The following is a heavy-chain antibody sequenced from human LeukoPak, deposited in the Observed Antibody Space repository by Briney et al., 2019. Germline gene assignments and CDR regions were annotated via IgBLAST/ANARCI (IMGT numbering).Heavy chain of an antibody. CDR1: GFSLTTTGMR. D-gene: IGHD4/OR15-4a*01. CDR2: TDWDDDK. J-gene: IGHJ5*02. CDR3: ARLQGATIGAKWFDP. Sequence: SGPTLVNPTQTLTPTCTFSGFSLTTTGMRVSWIRQPPGKALEWLARTDWDDDKFYSTSLKTRLTISKDTSKNQVVLTMTNMDPVDTATYYCARLQGATIGAKWFDPWGQGTLVTVSS. V-gene: IGHV2-70*04.